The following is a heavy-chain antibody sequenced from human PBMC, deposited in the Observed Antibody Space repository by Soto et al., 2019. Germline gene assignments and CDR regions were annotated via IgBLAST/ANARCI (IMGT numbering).Heavy chain of an antibody. CDR2: ISYDGSNK. Sequence: QVQLVESGGGVVQPGRSLRLSCAASGFTFSSYAMHWVRQAPGKGLEWVAVISYDGSNKYYADSVKGRFTISRDNSKNKLYLQMNSLRAEDTAVYYCARGVEDWYYYGMDVWGQGTTVTVSS. CDR1: GFTFSSYA. CDR3: ARGVEDWYYYGMDV. V-gene: IGHV3-30-3*01. D-gene: IGHD2-15*01. J-gene: IGHJ6*02.